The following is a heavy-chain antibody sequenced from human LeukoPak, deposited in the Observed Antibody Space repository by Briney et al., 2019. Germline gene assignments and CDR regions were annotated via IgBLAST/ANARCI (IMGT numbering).Heavy chain of an antibody. D-gene: IGHD1-1*01. Sequence: GASVTVSCKASGFTFTNYGFTWVRQAPGQGLEWMGWISAYNGDTNYAQKLQGRVTMTTDTSTGTAYMELRSLRSDDTAVYYCARIAERQLAYYFDYWGQGTLVTVSS. J-gene: IGHJ4*02. CDR2: ISAYNGDT. CDR1: GFTFTNYG. CDR3: ARIAERQLAYYFDY. V-gene: IGHV1-18*01.